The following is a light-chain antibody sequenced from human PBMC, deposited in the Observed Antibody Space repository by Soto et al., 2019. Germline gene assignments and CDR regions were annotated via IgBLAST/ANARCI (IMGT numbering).Light chain of an antibody. J-gene: IGLJ3*02. CDR1: SSDVGGYNH. CDR3: CSYTSSSIRV. V-gene: IGLV2-14*01. Sequence: QSVLTQPASVSGSPGQSITISCTGTSSDVGGYNHVSWYQQHPGKAPKLIIYEVRNRPSGVSNRLSGSKSGSTASLTISGLQADDEADYYCCSYTSSSIRVFGGGTQLTVL. CDR2: EVR.